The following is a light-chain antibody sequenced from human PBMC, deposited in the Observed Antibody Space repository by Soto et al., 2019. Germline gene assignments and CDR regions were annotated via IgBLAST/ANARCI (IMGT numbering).Light chain of an antibody. J-gene: IGLJ1*01. CDR1: SSNVGSLS. V-gene: IGLV1-44*01. CDR2: SNY. Sequence: QLVLTQAPSASGTPGQRVTISCSGSSSNVGSLSVDWYQHLPGTAPKLLIHSNYQRPSGVPDRFSDSKSGTSASLAINGLQSEDEADYYCAAWDGSLNGLYVFGTGTKLTVL. CDR3: AAWDGSLNGLYV.